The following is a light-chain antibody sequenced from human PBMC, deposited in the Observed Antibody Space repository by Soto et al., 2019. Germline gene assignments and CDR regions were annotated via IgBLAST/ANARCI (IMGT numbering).Light chain of an antibody. V-gene: IGLV2-23*02. CDR1: SSGVGTYNL. Sequence: QSALTQPASVSGSPGQSITISCTGASSGVGTYNLVSWYQQHPGKAPKLMIYEVSKRPSGVSNRFSGSKSGNTASLTISGLQAEDESDYYCCSYAGSNTLYVFGTGTKLTVL. J-gene: IGLJ1*01. CDR2: EVS. CDR3: CSYAGSNTLYV.